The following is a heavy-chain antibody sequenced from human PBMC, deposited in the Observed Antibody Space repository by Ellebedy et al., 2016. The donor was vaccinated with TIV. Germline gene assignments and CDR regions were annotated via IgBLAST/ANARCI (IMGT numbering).Heavy chain of an antibody. J-gene: IGHJ4*02. CDR2: IYHSGST. CDR1: GGTISSGGYY. CDR3: ARERVDTAMIFDS. D-gene: IGHD5-18*01. V-gene: IGHV4-31*03. Sequence: LRLSCTVSGGTISSGGYYWSWIRQHPGKGLEWVGYIYHSGSTYYNPSLKSRISISIDTSKNQFSLKLSSVTAADTAIYFCARERVDTAMIFDSWGQGTLVTVSS.